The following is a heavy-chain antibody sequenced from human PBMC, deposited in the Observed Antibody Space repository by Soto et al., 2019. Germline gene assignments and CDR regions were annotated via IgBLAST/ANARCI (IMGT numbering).Heavy chain of an antibody. V-gene: IGHV1-18*01. CDR1: GYIFTSFG. CDR2: VSTYNGNT. Sequence: QVQLVQSGAEVKKPGASVKVSCKASGYIFTSFGITWVRQAPGQGLEWMGWVSTYNGNTKYAQKLQGRVTMSTDTSTSTAYMELRSLRSDDTAVYYCTRGAGQGSVSYDWGQGTLVTVSS. J-gene: IGHJ4*02. D-gene: IGHD3-10*01. CDR3: TRGAGQGSVSYD.